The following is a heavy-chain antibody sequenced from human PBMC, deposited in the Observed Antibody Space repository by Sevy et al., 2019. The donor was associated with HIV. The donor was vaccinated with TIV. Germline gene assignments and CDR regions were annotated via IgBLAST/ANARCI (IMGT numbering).Heavy chain of an antibody. V-gene: IGHV3-30*18. Sequence: GGSLRLSCAASGFIFSNHGMHWVRQAPGKGLEWVAVISYDGSYKNYGDSVKGRFTISRDNSKNTLYLQMDRLRAEDTAVFYCAKGPFGGNDFASWGQGTLVTVSS. J-gene: IGHJ4*02. CDR1: GFIFSNHG. CDR2: ISYDGSYK. CDR3: AKGPFGGNDFAS. D-gene: IGHD2-15*01.